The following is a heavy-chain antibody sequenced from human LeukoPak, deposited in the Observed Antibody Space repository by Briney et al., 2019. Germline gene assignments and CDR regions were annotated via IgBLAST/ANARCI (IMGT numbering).Heavy chain of an antibody. CDR1: GGSFSGYY. V-gene: IGHV4-34*01. Sequence: SETLSLTCAVYGGSFSGYYWSWIRQPPGKGLEWIGEINHSGSTNYNPSLKSRVTISVDTSKNQFSLKLSSVTAADTAVYYCARVEQQQLAIWGQGTLVTVSS. CDR3: ARVEQQQLAI. J-gene: IGHJ4*02. CDR2: INHSGST. D-gene: IGHD6-13*01.